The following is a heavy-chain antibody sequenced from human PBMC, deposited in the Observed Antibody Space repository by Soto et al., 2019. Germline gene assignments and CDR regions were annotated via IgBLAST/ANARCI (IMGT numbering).Heavy chain of an antibody. Sequence: PSETLSLTCTVSGGSVSSGSNYWNWIRQPPGKGLEWIGYIYYSGNTNYNPSLKSRVTISVDRSKNQFSLKLSSVTAADTAVYYCARVPSPWGQGTLVSVSS. CDR1: GGSVSSGSNY. CDR3: ARVPSP. V-gene: IGHV4-61*01. CDR2: IYYSGNT. J-gene: IGHJ5*02.